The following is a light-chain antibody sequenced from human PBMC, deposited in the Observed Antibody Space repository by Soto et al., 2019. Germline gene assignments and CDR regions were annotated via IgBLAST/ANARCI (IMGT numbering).Light chain of an antibody. CDR3: QQGYSALTWT. J-gene: IGKJ1*01. CDR2: GAS. V-gene: IGKV1-39*01. Sequence: DIQMTQSPSSLSASVGDRVTIPCRASQNITTYLNWYQQRPGKAPKLLIYGASSLQNGVPSRFRGSGAGTDFTLTISSPHPEDSASYYCQQGYSALTWTFGQWTNVDIK. CDR1: QNITTY.